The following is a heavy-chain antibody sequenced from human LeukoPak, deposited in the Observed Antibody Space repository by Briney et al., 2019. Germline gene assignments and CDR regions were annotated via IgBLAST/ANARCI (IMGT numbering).Heavy chain of an antibody. CDR1: GFTFSSYA. D-gene: IGHD2-8*01. Sequence: GGSLRLSCAASGFTFSSYAMSWVRQAPGKGLEWVANIKEDGSEKYYVDSVKGRFTISRDNAKNSVSLQMNSLRAEDTAVYYCARIYLKMASVSWGQGTLVTASS. CDR2: IKEDGSEK. CDR3: ARIYLKMASVS. V-gene: IGHV3-7*01. J-gene: IGHJ5*02.